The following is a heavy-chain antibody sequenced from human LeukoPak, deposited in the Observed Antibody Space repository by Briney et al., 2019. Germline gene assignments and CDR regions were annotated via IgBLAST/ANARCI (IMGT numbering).Heavy chain of an antibody. J-gene: IGHJ4*02. CDR3: AREGGDIVVVPAAMVPASFDY. D-gene: IGHD2-2*01. V-gene: IGHV3-30-3*01. CDR1: GFTFSSYA. CDR2: ISYGGSNK. Sequence: GGSLRLSCAASGFTFSSYAMHWVRQAPGKGLEWVAVISYGGSNKYYADSVKGRFTISRDNSKNTLYLQMNSLRAEDTAVYYCAREGGDIVVVPAAMVPASFDYWGQGTLVTVSS.